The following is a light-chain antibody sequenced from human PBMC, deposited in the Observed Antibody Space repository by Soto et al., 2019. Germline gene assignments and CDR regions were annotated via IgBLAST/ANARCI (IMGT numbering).Light chain of an antibody. CDR1: QGIRND. CDR2: TAS. CDR3: QQTYSGPLT. V-gene: IGKV1-39*01. J-gene: IGKJ4*01. Sequence: IQMTQSPSSLSASVGDRVTITCRASQGIRNDLGWYQQKPGKAPKVLIYTASSLQSGVPSRFSGIGSGTDFTLSISSLQPEDFETYYCQQTYSGPLTFGGGTKVDIK.